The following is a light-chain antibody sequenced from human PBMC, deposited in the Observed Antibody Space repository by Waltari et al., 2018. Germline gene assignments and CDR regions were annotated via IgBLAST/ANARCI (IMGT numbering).Light chain of an antibody. CDR2: DVS. J-gene: IGLJ2*01. Sequence: QSALTQPASVSGSTGQPITISCTGTSIDIGAYNYVSWYQQYPGKAPKLMISDVSKRPSGVSNRFSRSKSGNTASLTISGLHAEDDADYYSSAYTSRITVVFGGGTKLTVL. CDR3: SAYTSRITVV. V-gene: IGLV2-14*01. CDR1: SIDIGAYNY.